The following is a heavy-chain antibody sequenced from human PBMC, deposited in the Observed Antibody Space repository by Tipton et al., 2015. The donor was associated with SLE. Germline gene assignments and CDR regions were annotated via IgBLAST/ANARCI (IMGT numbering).Heavy chain of an antibody. J-gene: IGHJ4*02. CDR2: ISAYIGNA. V-gene: IGHV1-18*01. CDR3: ARGTSSSTWGYYFDY. Sequence: QLVQSGAEVKKPGASVKVSCKASGYTFTHYGITWLRQAPGQGLEWMGWISAYIGNANYAQNLQGRVTMTRDTSISTAYMELSRLRSDDTAVYYCARGTSSSTWGYYFDYWGQGTLVTVSS. D-gene: IGHD6-6*01. CDR1: GYTFTHYG.